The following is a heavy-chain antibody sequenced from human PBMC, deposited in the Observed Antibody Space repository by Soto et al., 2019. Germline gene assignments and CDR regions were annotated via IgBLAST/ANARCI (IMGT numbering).Heavy chain of an antibody. CDR2: VYYTGST. D-gene: IGHD3-16*01. CDR1: GGSISNFY. CDR3: ARDRSKRGSIGGYMDV. J-gene: IGHJ6*03. V-gene: IGHV4-59*01. Sequence: SETLSLTCTVSGGSISNFYWSWIRQPPGKGLEWIGYVYYTGSTNYNPSLKSRVTISVGTSKNQFSLKLSSVTAADTAVYYCARDRSKRGSIGGYMDVWGKGTAVTVSS.